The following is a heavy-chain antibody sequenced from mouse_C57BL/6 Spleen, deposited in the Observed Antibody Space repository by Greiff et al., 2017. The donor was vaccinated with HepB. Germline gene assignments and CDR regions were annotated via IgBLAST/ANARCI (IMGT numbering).Heavy chain of an antibody. D-gene: IGHD1-1*01. CDR2: IDPSDSYT. CDR3: ARNDGSPYWYFDV. J-gene: IGHJ1*03. Sequence: QVQLQQPGAELVMPGASVKLSCKASGYTFTSYWMHWVKQRPGQGLEWIGEIDPSDSYTNYNQKFKGKSTLTVDKSSSTAYMQLSSLTSEDSAVYYCARNDGSPYWYFDVWGTGTTVTVSS. V-gene: IGHV1-69*01. CDR1: GYTFTSYW.